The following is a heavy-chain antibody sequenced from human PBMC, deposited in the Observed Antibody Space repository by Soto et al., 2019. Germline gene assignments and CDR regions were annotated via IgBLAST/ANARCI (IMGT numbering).Heavy chain of an antibody. Sequence: EVQLVESGGGLSQPGGSLRLSCAASGFTVSSNYMSWVRQAPGKGLEWVSVIYSGGSTYYADSVKGRFTISRDNSKNTLYLQMNSLRAEDTAVYYCARGPRNQRGTGVHGMVVWGQGTTVTVSS. J-gene: IGHJ6*02. CDR1: GFTVSSNY. CDR3: ARGPRNQRGTGVHGMVV. V-gene: IGHV3-53*01. CDR2: IYSGGST. D-gene: IGHD3-10*01.